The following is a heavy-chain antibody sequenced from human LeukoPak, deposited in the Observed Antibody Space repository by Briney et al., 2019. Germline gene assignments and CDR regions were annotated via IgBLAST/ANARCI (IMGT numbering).Heavy chain of an antibody. V-gene: IGHV4-39*01. Sequence: KPSETLSLTCTVSGGSFSSSRDYWGWIRQPPGKGLEWIGSIYYSGSTYYNPSLKSRVTISVDTSKNQFSLKLSSVTAADTAVYYCARHVEIAVAGPIDYWGQGTLVTVSS. D-gene: IGHD6-19*01. CDR1: GGSFSSSRDY. J-gene: IGHJ4*02. CDR3: ARHVEIAVAGPIDY. CDR2: IYYSGST.